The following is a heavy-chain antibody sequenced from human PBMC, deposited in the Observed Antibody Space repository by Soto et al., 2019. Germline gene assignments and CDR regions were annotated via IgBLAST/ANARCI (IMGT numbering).Heavy chain of an antibody. J-gene: IGHJ3*02. D-gene: IGHD3-9*01. CDR1: GYTFTSYY. V-gene: IGHV1-46*03. CDR2: INPSGGST. CDR3: ARDLAVLRYFDWSAWAFDI. Sequence: GASVKVSCKASGYTFTSYYMHWVRQAPGQGLEWMGIINPSGGSTSYAQKFQGRVTMTRDTSTSTVYMELSSLRSEDTAVYYCARDLAVLRYFDWSAWAFDIWGQGTMVTVSS.